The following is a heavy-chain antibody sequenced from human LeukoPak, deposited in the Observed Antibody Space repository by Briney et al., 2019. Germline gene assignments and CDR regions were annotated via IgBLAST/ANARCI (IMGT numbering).Heavy chain of an antibody. D-gene: IGHD6-6*01. CDR2: ISGSGGGT. Sequence: GGSLRLSCAASGFTFSSYAMNWVRQAPGKGLEWVSVISGSGGGTYYADSVKGRFTISRDNSKNTLYLQMNSLSGEDTAVYYCARGICVGTSCSLYLYSASSGEFDYWGQGTLVTVSS. J-gene: IGHJ4*02. CDR3: ARGICVGTSCSLYLYSASSGEFDY. CDR1: GFTFSSYA. V-gene: IGHV3-23*01.